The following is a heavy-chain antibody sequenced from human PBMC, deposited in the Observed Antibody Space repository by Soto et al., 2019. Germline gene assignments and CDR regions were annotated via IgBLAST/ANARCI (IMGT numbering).Heavy chain of an antibody. J-gene: IGHJ4*02. CDR3: ATSYGSGYRAFDS. CDR1: GDTFNFYT. Sequence: QVQLVQSGADVQRPGSSVRVSCTASGDTFNFYTINWVRQAPGQGLQWMGRINPILSMSNYAPRFQGRVTMTADKSTSTAYMELSSLRSEDTAMYYCATSYGSGYRAFDSWGQGALVTVSS. V-gene: IGHV1-69*02. D-gene: IGHD3-10*01. CDR2: INPILSMS.